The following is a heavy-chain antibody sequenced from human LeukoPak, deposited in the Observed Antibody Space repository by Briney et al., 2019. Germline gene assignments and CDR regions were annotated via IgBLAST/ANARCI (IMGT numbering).Heavy chain of an antibody. CDR1: GGTFSSYA. J-gene: IGHJ5*02. CDR3: ARDVGYIAAAGTST. D-gene: IGHD6-13*01. Sequence: SVKVSCKASGGTFSSYAIGWVRQAPGQGLEWMGGIIPIFGTANYAQKFQGRVTITTDESTSTAYMELSSLRSEDTAVYYCARDVGYIAAAGTSTWGQGTLVTVSS. V-gene: IGHV1-69*05. CDR2: IIPIFGTA.